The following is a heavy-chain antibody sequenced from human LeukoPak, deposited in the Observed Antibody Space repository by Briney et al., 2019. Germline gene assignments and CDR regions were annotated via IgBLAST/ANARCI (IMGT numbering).Heavy chain of an antibody. J-gene: IGHJ1*01. CDR1: GGPLGTFY. CDR2: IHSTGST. V-gene: IGHV4-4*07. D-gene: IGHD3-22*01. CDR3: ARAHSGLSLDA. Sequence: SEPLSLICTVSGGPLGTFYWSWMRQSAGEALVYIVRIHSTGSTNYKHCLKSRVTMSRDTSKNQCTLTLQCVTAGDTALYLCARAHSGLSLDAWGQGTLVTVSS.